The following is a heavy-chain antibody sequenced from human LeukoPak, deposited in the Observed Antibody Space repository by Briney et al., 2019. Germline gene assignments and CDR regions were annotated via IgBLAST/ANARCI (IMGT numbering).Heavy chain of an antibody. CDR2: IIPIFGTA. D-gene: IGHD3-3*01. J-gene: IGHJ2*01. CDR3: ARATTIFGVVKSFDL. Sequence: SVKVSCKASGGTFSSYAISWVRQAPGQGLEWMGGIIPIFGTANYAQKFQGRVTITTDESTSTAYMELSSLRSEDMAVYYCARATTIFGVVKSFDLWGRGTLVTVSS. CDR1: GGTFSSYA. V-gene: IGHV1-69*05.